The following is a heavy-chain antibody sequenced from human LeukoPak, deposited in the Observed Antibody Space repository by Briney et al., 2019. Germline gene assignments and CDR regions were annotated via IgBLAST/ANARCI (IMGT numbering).Heavy chain of an antibody. V-gene: IGHV1-69*06. CDR3: ARGFIAAAGSRPARFDY. Sequence: SVKVSCKASGGTFSSYAISWVRQAPGQGLEWMGGIIPIFGTANYAQKFQGRVTITADKSTSTAYMELSSLRSEDTAVYYCARGFIAAAGSRPARFDYWGQGTLVTVSS. J-gene: IGHJ4*02. CDR1: GGTFSSYA. D-gene: IGHD6-13*01. CDR2: IIPIFGTA.